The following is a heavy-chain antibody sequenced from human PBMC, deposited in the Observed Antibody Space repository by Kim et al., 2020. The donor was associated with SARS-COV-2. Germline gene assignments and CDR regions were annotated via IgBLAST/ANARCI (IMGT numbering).Heavy chain of an antibody. CDR3: AKVFAERWLQFSWFVY. D-gene: IGHD5-12*01. J-gene: IGHJ4*02. CDR1: GFTFSSYG. V-gene: IGHV3-30*18. Sequence: GGSLRLSCAASGFTFSSYGMHWVRQAPGKGLEWVAVISYDGSNKYYADSVKGRFTISRDNSKNTLYLQMNSLRAEDTAVYYCAKVFAERWLQFSWFVYWGQGTRDTVSS. CDR2: ISYDGSNK.